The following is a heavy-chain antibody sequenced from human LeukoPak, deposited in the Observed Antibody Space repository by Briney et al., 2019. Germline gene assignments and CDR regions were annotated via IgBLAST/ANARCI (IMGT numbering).Heavy chain of an antibody. D-gene: IGHD2-21*01. V-gene: IGHV3-11*04. J-gene: IGHJ4*02. CDR1: GFTFSDYY. Sequence: GGSLRLSCAASGFTFSDYYMSWIRQAPGKGPERVSYISSSGSTIYYADSVKGRFTISRDNAKNSLYLQMNSLRAEDTAVYYCAREALAYCGGDCYSRVVSYFDYWGQGTLVTVSS. CDR2: ISSSGSTI. CDR3: AREALAYCGGDCYSRVVSYFDY.